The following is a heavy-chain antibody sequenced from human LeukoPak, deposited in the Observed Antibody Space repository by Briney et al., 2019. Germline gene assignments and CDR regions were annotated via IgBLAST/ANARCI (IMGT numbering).Heavy chain of an antibody. CDR3: TRGSIAVPYNWFDP. D-gene: IGHD6-19*01. Sequence: ASVKVSCKASGYTFTGYYIHWVRQAPGQGLEWMGRINPNTGGTNYAQKFQGRVTMTRDTSISTAYMELSSLRSEDTAIYYCTRGSIAVPYNWFDPWGQGTLVTVSS. J-gene: IGHJ5*02. CDR1: GYTFTGYY. CDR2: INPNTGGT. V-gene: IGHV1-2*06.